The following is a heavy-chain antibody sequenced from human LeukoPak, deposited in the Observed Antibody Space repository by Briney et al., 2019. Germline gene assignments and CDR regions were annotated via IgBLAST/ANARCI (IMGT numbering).Heavy chain of an antibody. CDR3: AKDPPGAGFDL. D-gene: IGHD1-1*01. CDR2: ISGSGGSA. V-gene: IGHV3-23*01. CDR1: GFTFSTYD. J-gene: IGHJ5*02. Sequence: GGSLRLSCVASGFTFSTYDRNWVRQAPGKGLEWVSGISGSGGSANYADSMKGRFTISRDNSKNTLFLQMISLGADDTAVYYCAKDPPGAGFDLWGQGTLVTVAS.